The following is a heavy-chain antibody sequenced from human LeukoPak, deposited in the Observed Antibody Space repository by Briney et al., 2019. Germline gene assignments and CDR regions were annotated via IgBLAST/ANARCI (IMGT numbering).Heavy chain of an antibody. V-gene: IGHV4-31*03. Sequence: KASQTLSLTCTVSGGSISSGGYYWSWIRQHPGKGLEWIGYIYYSGSTYYNPSLKSRVTISVDTSKNRFSLKLSSVTAADTAVYYCARDYGDYAAFDIWGQGTMVTVSS. CDR2: IYYSGST. D-gene: IGHD4-17*01. CDR3: ARDYGDYAAFDI. CDR1: GGSISSGGYY. J-gene: IGHJ3*02.